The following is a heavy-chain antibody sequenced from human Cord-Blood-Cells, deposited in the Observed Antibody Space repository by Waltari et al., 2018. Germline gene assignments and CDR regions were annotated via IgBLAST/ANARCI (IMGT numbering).Heavy chain of an antibody. Sequence: QLQLQESGPGLVKPSETLSLTCTVSGGSISSSSYYWGWIRQPPGKGLEWIGSIYYSGSTCSTPSLKSRVTISVDTSKNQFSLKLSSVTAADTAVYYCARHDIAAAGTSYAFDIWGQGTMVTVSS. CDR3: ARHDIAAAGTSYAFDI. J-gene: IGHJ3*02. D-gene: IGHD6-13*01. CDR1: GGSISSSSYY. CDR2: IYYSGST. V-gene: IGHV4-39*07.